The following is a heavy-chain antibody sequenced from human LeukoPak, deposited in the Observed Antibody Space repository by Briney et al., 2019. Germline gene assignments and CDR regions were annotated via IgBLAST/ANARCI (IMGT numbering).Heavy chain of an antibody. Sequence: GGSLRLSPVASLYTSSSSALSWVPPAPARGREWVSDLIGSGGSTYYADSGKGRFTISRDNSKNTLYLQMNSLRAEDTAVYYCAKEVLWFGELWVSFDYWGQGTLVTVSS. CDR2: LIGSGGST. V-gene: IGHV3-23*01. CDR1: LYTSSSSA. J-gene: IGHJ4*02. D-gene: IGHD3-10*01. CDR3: AKEVLWFGELWVSFDY.